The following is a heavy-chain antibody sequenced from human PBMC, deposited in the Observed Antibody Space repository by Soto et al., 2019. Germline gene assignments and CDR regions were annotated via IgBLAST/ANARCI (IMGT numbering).Heavy chain of an antibody. Sequence: GGSLRLSCAASGFTFSSYAMHWVRQAPGKGLEWVALISYDGNNKYYADSVKGRFTISRDNSKNTLYLQMNSLRAEDTAVYYCARALGGYDPYWGRGTLVTVS. D-gene: IGHD5-12*01. CDR2: ISYDGNNK. CDR1: GFTFSSYA. V-gene: IGHV3-30-3*01. J-gene: IGHJ4*02. CDR3: ARALGGYDPY.